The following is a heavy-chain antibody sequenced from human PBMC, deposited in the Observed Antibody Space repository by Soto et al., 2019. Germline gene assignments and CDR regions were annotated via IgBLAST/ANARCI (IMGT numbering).Heavy chain of an antibody. CDR2: VKSRHDGGTT. Sequence: EVHLVESGGGLVKPGGSVRLSCVAFGFIFENAWMHWVRQAPGKGLEWLGRVKSRHDGGTTDYAAPVKGRVTNSRDDSKNTAYLQINGLKTEDTGVYFCNTFWADGSGRSRHVDYWGQGTLVSVSS. CDR3: NTFWADGSGRSRHVDY. CDR1: GFIFENAW. J-gene: IGHJ4*02. D-gene: IGHD3-3*01. V-gene: IGHV3-15*07.